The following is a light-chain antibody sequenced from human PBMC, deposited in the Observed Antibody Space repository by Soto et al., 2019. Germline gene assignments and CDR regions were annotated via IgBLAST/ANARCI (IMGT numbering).Light chain of an antibody. CDR1: QSVTTW. J-gene: IGKJ2*01. V-gene: IGKV1-5*03. CDR2: QAS. Sequence: DIQMTQSPSTLSASVGDRVTITWRASQSVTTWLAWYQQKPGKAPKVLIYQASNLQSGVPSRFRGSGSGTEFTLTIDSLQTDDFATYYCQQYNTYSPYTFGQGTRLEIE. CDR3: QQYNTYSPYT.